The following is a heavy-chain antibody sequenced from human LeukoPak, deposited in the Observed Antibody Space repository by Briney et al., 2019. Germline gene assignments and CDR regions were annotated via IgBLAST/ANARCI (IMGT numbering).Heavy chain of an antibody. CDR2: ISGSGDRT. CDR1: GFTFSSAA. J-gene: IGHJ4*02. V-gene: IGHV3-23*01. CDR3: ARFSSGWYYFDY. D-gene: IGHD6-19*01. Sequence: PGGSLRLSCAASGFTFSSAAMSWVRQAPGKGLEWVSAISGSGDRTYTADSVKGRFSISRDNSKDTLHLQMNSLRAEDTAIYYCARFSSGWYYFDYWGQGTLVTVSS.